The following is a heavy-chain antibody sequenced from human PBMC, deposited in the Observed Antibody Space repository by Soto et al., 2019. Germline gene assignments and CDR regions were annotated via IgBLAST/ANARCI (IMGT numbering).Heavy chain of an antibody. Sequence: SETLSLTCTVSGGSISSSSTHWGWIRQPPGKRLEWIGHIYFSENTYYNPSLKSRVTISVDTSKNQFSLRLTSVTAADSAVYYCATHPPYGPLDHWGQGTLVTVSS. D-gene: IGHD4-17*01. CDR3: ATHPPYGPLDH. V-gene: IGHV4-39*01. CDR2: IYFSENT. J-gene: IGHJ4*02. CDR1: GGSISSSSTH.